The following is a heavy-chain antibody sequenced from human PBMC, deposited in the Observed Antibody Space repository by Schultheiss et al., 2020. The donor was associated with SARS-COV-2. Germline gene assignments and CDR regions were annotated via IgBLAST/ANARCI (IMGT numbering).Heavy chain of an antibody. D-gene: IGHD6-13*01. CDR3: ARHASGSSWNKSYYYYYMDV. J-gene: IGHJ6*03. V-gene: IGHV4-38-2*01. CDR2: IYHSGST. CDR1: GYSISSGYY. Sequence: SETLSLTCAVSGYSISSGYYWGWIRQPPGKGLEWIGSIYHSGSTYYNPSLKSRVTISVDTSKNQFSLKLSSVTAADTAVYYCARHASGSSWNKSYYYYYMDVWGKGTTVTVSS.